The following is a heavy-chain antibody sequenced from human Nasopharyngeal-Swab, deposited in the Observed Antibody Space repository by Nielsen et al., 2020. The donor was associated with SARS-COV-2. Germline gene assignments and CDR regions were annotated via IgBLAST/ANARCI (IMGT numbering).Heavy chain of an antibody. CDR3: ARLNGWYLSLAFDY. CDR1: GFTFSSYS. J-gene: IGHJ4*02. D-gene: IGHD6-19*01. V-gene: IGHV3-48*02. CDR2: ISSSSSTI. Sequence: GESLKISCAASGFTFSSYSMNWVRQAPGKGLEWVSYISSSSSTIYYADSVKGRFTISRDNAKNSLYLQMNSLRDEDTAVYYCARLNGWYLSLAFDYWGQGTLVTVSS.